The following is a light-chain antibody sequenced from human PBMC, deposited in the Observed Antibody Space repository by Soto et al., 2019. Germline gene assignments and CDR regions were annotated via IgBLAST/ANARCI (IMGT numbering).Light chain of an antibody. CDR1: QSVSSY. CDR3: QQRSNWLPYT. CDR2: DAS. V-gene: IGKV3-11*01. Sequence: EIVLTQSPATLSLSPGERATLSCRASQSVSSYLAWYQQKPGQAPRLLIYDASNRATGIPARFSGSGSGTDFTLTISSLEPDDFAVYYCQQRSNWLPYTFGQGTKLEIK. J-gene: IGKJ2*01.